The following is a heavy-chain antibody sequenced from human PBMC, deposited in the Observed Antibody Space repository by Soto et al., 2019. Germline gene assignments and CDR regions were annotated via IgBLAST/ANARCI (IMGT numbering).Heavy chain of an antibody. V-gene: IGHV3-21*01. Sequence: GGSLRLSCVGFGFTFSNYSINWVRQAPGKGLEWVSSISSRSDIYYADSVKGRFTISRDNAKNSVSLQMNSLRAEDTAVYYCAREYTAWPLAYGLDVWGQGTTVTVSS. D-gene: IGHD2-2*02. CDR2: ISSRSDI. CDR3: AREYTAWPLAYGLDV. J-gene: IGHJ6*02. CDR1: GFTFSNYS.